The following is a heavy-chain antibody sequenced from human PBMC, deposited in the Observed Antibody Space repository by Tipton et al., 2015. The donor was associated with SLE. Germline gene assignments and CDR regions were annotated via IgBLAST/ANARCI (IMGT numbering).Heavy chain of an antibody. V-gene: IGHV3-33*01. J-gene: IGHJ1*01. CDR3: ARDKSQSCGGDCYFPVQH. D-gene: IGHD2-21*01. Sequence: SLRLSCAASGFNLRNYGMHKVRQAPGQGREWVAVVWSDGSNKYYAESVKGRFTISKNNSKNTLYLQMNSLRAGDTAMYYCARDKSQSCGGDCYFPVQHWGQGTLVTVSS. CDR2: VWSDGSNK. CDR1: GFNLRNYG.